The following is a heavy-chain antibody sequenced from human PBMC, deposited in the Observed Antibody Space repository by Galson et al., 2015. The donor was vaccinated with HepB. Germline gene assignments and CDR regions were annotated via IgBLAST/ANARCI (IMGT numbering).Heavy chain of an antibody. V-gene: IGHV3-21*01. Sequence: SLRLSCAASGFIFSSYKMNWVRQAPGKGLEWVSSIRTSSTHISYADSVKGRFTISRDNAKSSLYLQMNSLRAEDAAVYYCAREYRYTRGWSIYYWGQGTLVTVSS. D-gene: IGHD6-19*01. CDR1: GFIFSSYK. J-gene: IGHJ4*02. CDR2: IRTSSTHI. CDR3: AREYRYTRGWSIYY.